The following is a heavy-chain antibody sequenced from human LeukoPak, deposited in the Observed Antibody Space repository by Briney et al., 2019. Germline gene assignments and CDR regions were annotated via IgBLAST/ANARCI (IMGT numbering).Heavy chain of an antibody. D-gene: IGHD6-13*01. J-gene: IGHJ4*02. Sequence: SETLSLTCTVSGGSLSSGGYYWSWIRQPPGKGLEWIGYIYYSGSTYYNPSLKSRVTISVDTSKNQFSLKLSSVTAADTAVYYCARGRLGLAAAGPDYWGQGTLVSVSS. CDR2: IYYSGST. V-gene: IGHV4-31*03. CDR1: GGSLSSGGYY. CDR3: ARGRLGLAAAGPDY.